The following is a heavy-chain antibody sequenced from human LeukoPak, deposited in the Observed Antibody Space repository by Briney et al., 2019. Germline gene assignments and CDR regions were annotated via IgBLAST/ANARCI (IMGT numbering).Heavy chain of an antibody. J-gene: IGHJ4*02. CDR3: ARASGSASHSGDY. CDR2: ISSSGSTI. D-gene: IGHD3-10*01. CDR1: GFTFSSYE. Sequence: GGSLRLSCAASGFTFSSYEMNWFRQAPGKGLEWVSYISSSGSTIYYADSVKGRFTISRDNAKNSLYLQMNSLRAEDTAVYYCARASGSASHSGDYWGQGTLVTVSS. V-gene: IGHV3-48*03.